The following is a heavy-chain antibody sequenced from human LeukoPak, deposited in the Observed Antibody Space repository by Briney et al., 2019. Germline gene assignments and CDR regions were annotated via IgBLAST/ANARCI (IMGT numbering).Heavy chain of an antibody. J-gene: IGHJ6*03. CDR3: AREGRPGKWIQLWPYYYHYMDV. D-gene: IGHD5-18*01. CDR2: MNPNSGNT. Sequence: ASVKVSCKASGYTFTSYDINWVRQATGQGLEWMGWMNPNSGNTGYAQKFQGRVTITRNTSISTAYMELSSLRSEDTAVYYCAREGRPGKWIQLWPYYYHYMDVWGKGTTVTVSS. CDR1: GYTFTSYD. V-gene: IGHV1-8*03.